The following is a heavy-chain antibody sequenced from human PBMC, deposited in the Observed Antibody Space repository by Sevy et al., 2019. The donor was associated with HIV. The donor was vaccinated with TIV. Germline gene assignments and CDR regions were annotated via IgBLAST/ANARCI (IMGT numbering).Heavy chain of an antibody. CDR3: ATDPIIVLLVTDGMDV. Sequence: GGSLRLSCAASGFTFTYAWMSWVRQAPGKGLEWVGRIKSKPDGGTTDYAAPVKGRFTISRKDSKNTVYLQMNSLKTEDTAVYYCATDPIIVLLVTDGMDVWGQGTTVTVSS. CDR2: IKSKPDGGTT. D-gene: IGHD2-8*02. CDR1: GFTFTYAW. J-gene: IGHJ6*02. V-gene: IGHV3-15*01.